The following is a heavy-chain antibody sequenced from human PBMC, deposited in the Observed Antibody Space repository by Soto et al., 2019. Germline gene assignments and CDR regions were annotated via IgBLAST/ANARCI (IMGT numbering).Heavy chain of an antibody. CDR3: ARDLSSSPKYCYYGMDV. Sequence: WETLSHTCAVYGGSFSGYYWSWIRQPPGKGLEWIGYIYYSGSTNYNPSLKSRVTISVDTSKNQFSLKLSSVTAADTAVYYCARDLSSSPKYCYYGMDVWGQGTTVTVSS. D-gene: IGHD6-6*01. J-gene: IGHJ6*02. CDR1: GGSFSGYY. V-gene: IGHV4-59*01. CDR2: IYYSGST.